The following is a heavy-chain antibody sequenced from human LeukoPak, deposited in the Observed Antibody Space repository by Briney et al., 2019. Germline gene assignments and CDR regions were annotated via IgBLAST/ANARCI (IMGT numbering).Heavy chain of an antibody. CDR1: GFTVSSNY. CDR2: ISGSGGST. Sequence: HTGGSLRLSCAASGFTVSSNYMSWVRQAPGKGLEWVSAISGSGGSTYYADSVKGRFTISRDNSKNTLYLQMNSLRAEDTAVYYCAKKSSSWYREIDYWGQGTLVTVSS. J-gene: IGHJ4*02. CDR3: AKKSSSWYREIDY. D-gene: IGHD6-13*01. V-gene: IGHV3-23*01.